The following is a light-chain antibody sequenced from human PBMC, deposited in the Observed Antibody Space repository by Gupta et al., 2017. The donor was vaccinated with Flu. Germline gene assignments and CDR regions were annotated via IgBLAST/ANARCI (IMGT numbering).Light chain of an antibody. CDR2: LVS. CDR1: QGLVFSDGNTY. Sequence: VSLGQPASSSVSASQGLVFSDGNTYLHCVQQRPGQTPRRLIHLVSYRDSGVPDRFSGSGSGTDFTLKISRVEAEDVGIYFCRQGSHWPWTFRHGSKVGVK. J-gene: IGKJ1*01. CDR3: RQGSHWPWT. V-gene: IGKV2-30*01.